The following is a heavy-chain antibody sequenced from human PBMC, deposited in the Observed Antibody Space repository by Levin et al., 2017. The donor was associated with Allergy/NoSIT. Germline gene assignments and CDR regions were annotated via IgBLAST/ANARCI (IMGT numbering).Heavy chain of an antibody. V-gene: IGHV4-34*01. CDR1: GGSFSGYY. J-gene: IGHJ5*02. CDR3: ARENFDYAFFDP. CDR2: INHSGST. Sequence: GSLRLSCAVYGGSFSGYYWSWIRQPPGKGLEWIGEINHSGSTNYNPSLKSRVTISVDTSKNQFSLKLSSVTAADTAVYYCARENFDYAFFDPWGQGTLVTVSS. D-gene: IGHD4-17*01.